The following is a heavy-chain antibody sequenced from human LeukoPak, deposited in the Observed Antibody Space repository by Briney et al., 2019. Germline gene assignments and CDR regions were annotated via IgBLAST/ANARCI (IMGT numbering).Heavy chain of an antibody. V-gene: IGHV1-18*01. J-gene: IGHJ4*02. CDR3: ARDHSGDCTNGVCYSL. CDR2: INAYNGNT. D-gene: IGHD2-8*01. CDR1: GYTFTSYD. Sequence: ASVKVSCKASGYTFTSYDISWVRQAPGRGLEWMGLINAYNGNTNYAQKLQGRATMTTDTSTSTAYMELRSLRSDDTAVYYCARDHSGDCTNGVCYSLWGQGTLVTVSS.